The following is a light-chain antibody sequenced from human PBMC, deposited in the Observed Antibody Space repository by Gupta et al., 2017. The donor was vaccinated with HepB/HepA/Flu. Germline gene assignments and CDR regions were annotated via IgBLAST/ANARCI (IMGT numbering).Light chain of an antibody. J-gene: IGKJ3*01. V-gene: IGKV1-9*01. CDR1: QGISSY. CDR3: QQHNSYPFFT. CDR2: AAS. Sequence: DIQLTPSPSFLSASVGDRVTITCRASQGISSYLAWYKQKPGKAPKLLIYAASTLQSGVPSRFSGSGDGTEFSLTISSRQPEDFASYYCQQHNSYPFFTFGHGTKVDIK.